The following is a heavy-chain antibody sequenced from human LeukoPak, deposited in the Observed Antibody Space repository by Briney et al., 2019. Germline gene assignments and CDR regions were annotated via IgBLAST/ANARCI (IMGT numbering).Heavy chain of an antibody. CDR1: GFTFSSYS. CDR2: ISGSSSYI. V-gene: IGHV3-21*01. CDR3: ASEVVGAFDY. J-gene: IGHJ4*02. Sequence: PGGSLRLSCAASGFTFSSYSMNWVRQAPGKGLEWVSSISGSSSYIYYADSVKGRFTISRDNAKNSLYLQMNSLRAEDTAVYYCASEVVGAFDYWGQGTLVTVSS. D-gene: IGHD1-26*01.